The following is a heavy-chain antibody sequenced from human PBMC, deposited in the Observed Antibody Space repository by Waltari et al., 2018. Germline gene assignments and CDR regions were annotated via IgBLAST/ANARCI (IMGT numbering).Heavy chain of an antibody. D-gene: IGHD2-15*01. V-gene: IGHV4-39*01. CDR2: IYYSGRT. CDR3: ARTGGTVVYNKTPEFDY. Sequence: QLQLQESGPGLVKPSETLSLTCTVSGGSISSSSYYWGWIRQPPGKGLEWIGSIYYSGRTYYNPSLKSRVTISVDTSKNQFSLKLSSVTAADTAVYYCARTGGTVVYNKTPEFDYWGQGTLVTVSS. J-gene: IGHJ4*02. CDR1: GGSISSSSYY.